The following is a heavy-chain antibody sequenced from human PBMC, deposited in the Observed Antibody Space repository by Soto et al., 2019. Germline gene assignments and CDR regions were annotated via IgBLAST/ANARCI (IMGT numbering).Heavy chain of an antibody. CDR1: GFSLSTTIVG. J-gene: IGHJ4*02. CDR3: AHSKTSGMRYYFDY. V-gene: IGHV2-5*02. CDR2: LYWDDDK. Sequence: QLTLKESGPTLVKPTQTLTLTCTFSGFSLSTTIVGVGWIRQPPGEALEWLALLYWDDDKLYSPSLKRRLTITKDTSKNQVVLTLTNMDPVDTATYYCAHSKTSGMRYYFDYWGQGTLVTVSS.